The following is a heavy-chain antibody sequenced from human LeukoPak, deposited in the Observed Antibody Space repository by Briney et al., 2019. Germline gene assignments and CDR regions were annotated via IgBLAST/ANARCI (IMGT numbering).Heavy chain of an antibody. Sequence: PSETLSLTCTVSGGSISSGGYYWSWIRQPPGKGLEWIGYIYHSGSTYYNPSLKSRVTISVDRSKNQFSLKLSSVTAADTAVYYCARGATWIQLSDAFDIWGQGTMVTVSS. D-gene: IGHD5-18*01. V-gene: IGHV4-30-2*01. J-gene: IGHJ3*02. CDR1: GGSISSGGYY. CDR2: IYHSGST. CDR3: ARGATWIQLSDAFDI.